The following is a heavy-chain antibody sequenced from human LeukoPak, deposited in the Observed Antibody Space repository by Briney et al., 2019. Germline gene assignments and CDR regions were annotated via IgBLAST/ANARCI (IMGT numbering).Heavy chain of an antibody. D-gene: IGHD2-15*01. J-gene: IGHJ4*02. CDR3: ARLLGYCGGGSCYSSNLDY. CDR1: RFTFSSYA. V-gene: IGHV3-23*01. Sequence: PGGSLRLSCAASRFTFSSYAMTWVRQAPGKGLEWVSAIGGSGDGTYYADSVKGRFTISRANSRNTLYLQMNSLRAEDTAVYYCARLLGYCGGGSCYSSNLDYWGQGTLVTVSS. CDR2: IGGSGDGT.